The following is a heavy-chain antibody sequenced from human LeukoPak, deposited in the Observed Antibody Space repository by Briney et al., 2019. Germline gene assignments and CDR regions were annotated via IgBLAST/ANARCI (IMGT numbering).Heavy chain of an antibody. J-gene: IGHJ3*02. CDR3: ARALWSAKDAFDI. CDR2: INPNSGGT. CDR1: GYTFTGNY. V-gene: IGHV1-2*02. D-gene: IGHD3-10*01. Sequence: ASVKVSCKASGYTFTGNYMHWVRQAPGRGLEWMGWINPNSGGTNYAQKFQGRVTMTRDTSISTAYMELSRLRSDDTAVYYCARALWSAKDAFDIWGQGTMVTVSS.